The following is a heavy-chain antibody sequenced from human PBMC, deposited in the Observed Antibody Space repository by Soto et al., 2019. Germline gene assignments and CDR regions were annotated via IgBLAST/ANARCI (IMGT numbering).Heavy chain of an antibody. CDR3: ASELSDFDWLSRHYGMDV. J-gene: IGHJ6*02. V-gene: IGHV1-69*13. CDR2: IIPIFGTA. D-gene: IGHD3-9*01. Sequence: SVKVSCKASGGTFSSYAISWVRQAPGQGLEWMGGIIPIFGTANYAQKFQGRVTITADESTSTAYMELSSLRSEDTAVYYCASELSDFDWLSRHYGMDVWGQGTTVTVSS. CDR1: GGTFSSYA.